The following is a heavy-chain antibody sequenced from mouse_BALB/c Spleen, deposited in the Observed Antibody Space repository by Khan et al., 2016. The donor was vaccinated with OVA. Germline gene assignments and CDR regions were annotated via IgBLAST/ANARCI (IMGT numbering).Heavy chain of an antibody. Sequence: VQLQQSGAELVRPGALVKLSCKTSGFNIRDYYMHWVKQRPEQGLEWIGWIDPENGNTIYDPKFQGKASITADTSSNTAYLQLSSLTSEDTAVDYFARSGYEAWFSYWGQGTLVTVSA. D-gene: IGHD3-1*01. J-gene: IGHJ3*01. CDR2: IDPENGNT. CDR3: ARSGYEAWFSY. CDR1: GFNIRDYY. V-gene: IGHV14-1*02.